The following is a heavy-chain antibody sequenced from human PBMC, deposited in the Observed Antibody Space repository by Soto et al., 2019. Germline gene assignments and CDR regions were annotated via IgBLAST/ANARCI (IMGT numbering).Heavy chain of an antibody. CDR3: ARESDYGDSIFDY. J-gene: IGHJ4*02. Sequence: SETLSLTCAVSGGSISSGGYSWSWIRQPPGKGLEWIGYIYYSGSTNYNPSLKSRVTISVDTSKNQFSLKLSSVTAADTAVYYCARESDYGDSIFDYWGQGTLVTVSS. CDR2: IYYSGST. V-gene: IGHV4-61*08. D-gene: IGHD4-17*01. CDR1: GGSISSGGYS.